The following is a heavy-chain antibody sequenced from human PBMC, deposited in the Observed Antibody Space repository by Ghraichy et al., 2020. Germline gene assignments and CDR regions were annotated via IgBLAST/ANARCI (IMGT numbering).Heavy chain of an antibody. Sequence: GGSLRLSCVGSGFTFSSYSMNWVRQSPGKGLEWVSYITSSSRTIFYADSVKGRFTISRDNAKNSLYLQMKSLRDEDTAVYYCARGSSVVRFYYYAVMDVWGQWRTVTVSS. D-gene: IGHD4-23*01. V-gene: IGHV3-48*02. J-gene: IGHJ6*02. CDR1: GFTFSSYS. CDR2: ITSSSRTI. CDR3: ARGSSVVRFYYYAVMDV.